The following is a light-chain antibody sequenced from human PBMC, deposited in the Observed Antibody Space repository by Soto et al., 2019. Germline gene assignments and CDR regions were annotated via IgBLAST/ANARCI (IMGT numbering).Light chain of an antibody. V-gene: IGKV3D-7*01. CDR1: QSVSSSY. Sequence: PGERVTLSCRASQSVSSSYLTWYQQKPGQAPRLLIYGASTRATSIPARFSGSGSGTDFTLTISSLQPEDFAVYYCQQDYNLPRGTFGQGTNVEIK. J-gene: IGKJ1*01. CDR2: GAS. CDR3: QQDYNLPRGT.